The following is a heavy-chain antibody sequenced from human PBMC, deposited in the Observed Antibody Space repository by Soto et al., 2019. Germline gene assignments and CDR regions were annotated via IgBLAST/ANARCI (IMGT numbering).Heavy chain of an antibody. CDR3: ARVLRGVVNWFDP. D-gene: IGHD3-10*01. V-gene: IGHV1-18*01. J-gene: IGHJ5*02. CDR1: GDTVTNFG. Sequence: ASVKVSCKTSGDTVTNFGLSWVRQAPGQGLEWMGWIDTYNSNKNYAQKFQGRLTLTTDTSTSTGYMELKSLEYDDTAVYYCARVLRGVVNWFDPWGQGTLVTASS. CDR2: IDTYNSNK.